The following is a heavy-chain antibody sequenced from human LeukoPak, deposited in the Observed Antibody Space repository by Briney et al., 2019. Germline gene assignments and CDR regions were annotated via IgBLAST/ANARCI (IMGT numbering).Heavy chain of an antibody. V-gene: IGHV3-33*01. D-gene: IGHD1-26*01. CDR3: ARGSGTYYSSVDY. CDR2: IWYDGSNT. Sequence: GRSLRLSCAACGFTFRSYGMLGVRQAPGKGLEGVAVIWYDGSNTYYADSVKGRFTISRDNSKNTLYLQMNSLRAEDTAVYYCARGSGTYYSSVDYWGQGTLVTVSS. J-gene: IGHJ4*02. CDR1: GFTFRSYG.